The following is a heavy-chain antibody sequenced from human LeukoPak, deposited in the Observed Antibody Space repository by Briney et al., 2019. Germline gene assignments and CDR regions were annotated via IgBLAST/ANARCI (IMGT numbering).Heavy chain of an antibody. V-gene: IGHV1-18*01. D-gene: IGHD2-15*01. CDR1: GYTFTSYG. CDR3: ARDYCSGGSCYSLDY. Sequence: ASVKVSCKASGYTFTSYGISWVRQAPGQGLEWMGWISAYNGNTNYAQKPQGRVTMTTDTSTSTAYMELRSLRSDDTAVYYCARDYCSGGSCYSLDYWGQGTLVTVSS. J-gene: IGHJ4*02. CDR2: ISAYNGNT.